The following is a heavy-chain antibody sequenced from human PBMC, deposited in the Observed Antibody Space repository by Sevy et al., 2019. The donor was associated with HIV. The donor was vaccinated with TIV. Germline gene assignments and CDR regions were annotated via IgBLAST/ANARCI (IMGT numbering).Heavy chain of an antibody. CDR3: ASPRRVHYYFDY. V-gene: IGHV3-7*01. Sequence: GGSLRLSCAASGFTFSSYWMSWVRQAPGKGLEWVANIKQDGSEKYYVDSVKGRFTISRDNAKNSLYLQMNSLRAEDTAVYYRASPRRVHYYFDYWGQGTLVTVSS. CDR2: IKQDGSEK. J-gene: IGHJ4*02. CDR1: GFTFSSYW.